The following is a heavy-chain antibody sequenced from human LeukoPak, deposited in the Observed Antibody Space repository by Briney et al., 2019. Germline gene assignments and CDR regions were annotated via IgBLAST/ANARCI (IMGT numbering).Heavy chain of an antibody. CDR1: GYTFTNYG. CDR2: ISAYDGNT. CDR3: ARDGYGSGRGYFDY. J-gene: IGHJ4*02. D-gene: IGHD3-10*01. V-gene: IGHV1-18*01. Sequence: ASVKVSCKASGYTFTNYGFSWVRQAPGQGLEWMGWISAYDGNTKYAQKFQGRVTMTTDTSTSTVYMELRSLTSDDTAVYYCARDGYGSGRGYFDYWGQGTLVTVSS.